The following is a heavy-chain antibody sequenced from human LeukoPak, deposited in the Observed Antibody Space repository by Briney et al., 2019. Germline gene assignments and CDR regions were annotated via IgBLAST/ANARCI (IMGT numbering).Heavy chain of an antibody. CDR1: GGSSSGYY. Sequence: SETLSLTCAVYGGSSSGYYWSWIRQPPGKGLEWIGEINHSGSTNYNPSLKSRVTISVDTSKNQFSLKLSSVTAADTAVYYCARSSGDFDYWGQGTLVTVSS. V-gene: IGHV4-34*01. J-gene: IGHJ4*02. D-gene: IGHD7-27*01. CDR3: ARSSGDFDY. CDR2: INHSGST.